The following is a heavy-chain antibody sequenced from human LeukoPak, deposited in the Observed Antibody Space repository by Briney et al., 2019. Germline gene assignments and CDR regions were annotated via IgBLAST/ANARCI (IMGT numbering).Heavy chain of an antibody. J-gene: IGHJ4*02. V-gene: IGHV4-38-2*02. D-gene: IGHD7-27*01. CDR3: ARGFRGDNFDY. CDR2: IYHSGST. Sequence: PSETLSLTCTVSGYSISSGYYWGWIRQPPGKGLEWIGSIYHSGSTPYNPSLKSRVTISVDTSKNQFSLNLSSVTGADTAVYFCARGFRGDNFDYWGQGTLVTVSS. CDR1: GYSISSGYY.